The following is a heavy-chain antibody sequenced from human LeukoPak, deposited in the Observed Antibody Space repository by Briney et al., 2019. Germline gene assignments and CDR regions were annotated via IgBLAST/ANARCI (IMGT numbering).Heavy chain of an antibody. Sequence: PSETLSLTCAVYGGSFSGYYWSWIRQPPGKGLEWIGEINRSGSTNYNPSLKSRVTISVDTSKNQFSLKLSSVTAADTAVYYCARGLAGGRITIFGVVIREVGFDYWGQGTLVTVSS. CDR1: GGSFSGYY. J-gene: IGHJ4*02. D-gene: IGHD3-3*01. V-gene: IGHV4-34*01. CDR2: INRSGST. CDR3: ARGLAGGRITIFGVVIREVGFDY.